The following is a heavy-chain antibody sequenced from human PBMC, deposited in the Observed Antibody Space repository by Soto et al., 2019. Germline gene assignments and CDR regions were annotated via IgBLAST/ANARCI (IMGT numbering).Heavy chain of an antibody. D-gene: IGHD2-15*01. CDR3: ARFMYCSGGSCYIGGMDV. V-gene: IGHV3-7*01. CDR1: GFTFSSYW. CDR2: IKQDGSEK. Sequence: GESLKISCAASGFTFSSYWMSWVRQAPGKGLEWVANIKQDGSEKYYVDSVKGRFTISRDNAKNSLYLQMNSLRAEDTAVYYCARFMYCSGGSCYIGGMDVWGQGTTVTVSS. J-gene: IGHJ6*02.